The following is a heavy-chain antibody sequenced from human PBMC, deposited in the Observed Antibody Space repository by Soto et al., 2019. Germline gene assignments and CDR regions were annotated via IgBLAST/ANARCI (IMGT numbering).Heavy chain of an antibody. CDR2: IKSKTDGGTT. D-gene: IGHD2-2*01. V-gene: IGHV3-15*01. Sequence: ESGGGLVKPGGSLRLSCAASGFTFSNAWMSWVRQAPGKGLEWVGRIKSKTDGGTTDYAAPVKGRFTISRDDSKNTLYLQMNSLKTEDTAVYYCTTGGPYYCSSTSCLNYYYGMDVWGQGTTVTVSS. J-gene: IGHJ6*02. CDR1: GFTFSNAW. CDR3: TTGGPYYCSSTSCLNYYYGMDV.